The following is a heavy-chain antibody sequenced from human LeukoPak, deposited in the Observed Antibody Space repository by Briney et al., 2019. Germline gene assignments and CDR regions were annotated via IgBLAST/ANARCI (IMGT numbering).Heavy chain of an antibody. Sequence: GGSLRLSCATSGFTFSSFWMSWVRQAPGKGLEWVANINQGGGEKNYVDSVKGRFTISRDSAKSSLYLQMNSLRAEDTAVYYCARETPTYYYDSSGYGGVDYWGQGTLVTVSS. J-gene: IGHJ4*02. CDR3: ARETPTYYYDSSGYGGVDY. CDR2: INQGGGEK. D-gene: IGHD3-22*01. CDR1: GFTFSSFW. V-gene: IGHV3-7*01.